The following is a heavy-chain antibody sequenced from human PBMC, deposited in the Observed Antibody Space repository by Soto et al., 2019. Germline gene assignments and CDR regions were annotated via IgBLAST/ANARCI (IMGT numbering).Heavy chain of an antibody. V-gene: IGHV1-18*01. CDR2: ISAYNGNT. D-gene: IGHD6-13*01. J-gene: IGHJ6*03. Sequence: ASVKVSCKASGYTFTSYGISWVRQAPGQGLEWMGWISAYNGNTNYAQKLQGRVTMTTDTSTSTAYMELRSLRSDDTAVYYCARVGSSSWTNYYYYMDVWGKGTTVTVSS. CDR3: ARVGSSSWTNYYYYMDV. CDR1: GYTFTSYG.